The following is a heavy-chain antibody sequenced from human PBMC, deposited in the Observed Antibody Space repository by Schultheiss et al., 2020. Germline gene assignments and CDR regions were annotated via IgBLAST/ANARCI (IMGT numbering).Heavy chain of an antibody. Sequence: SETLSLTCAVYGGSFSGYYWSWIRQHPGKGLEWIGYIYYSGSTNYNPSLKSRVTMSVDTSKNQFSLKLSSVTAADTAVYYCARDDIWGRTDYWCQGTLVTSPQ. CDR1: GGSFSGYY. CDR3: ARDDIWGRTDY. CDR2: IYYSGST. V-gene: IGHV4-59*01. J-gene: IGHJ4*02. D-gene: IGHD3-16*01.